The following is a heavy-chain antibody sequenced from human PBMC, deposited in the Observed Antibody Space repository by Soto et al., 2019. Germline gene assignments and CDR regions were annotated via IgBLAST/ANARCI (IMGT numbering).Heavy chain of an antibody. CDR3: ARGSRYCTNGVCFNDY. Sequence: ASVKVSCKASGYTFTSYDINWVRQATGQGLEWMGWMNPNSGNTGYAQKFQGRVTMTRNTSISTAYMELSSLRSEDTAVYYCARGSRYCTNGVCFNDYWGQGTLVT. CDR1: GYTFTSYD. CDR2: MNPNSGNT. D-gene: IGHD2-8*01. J-gene: IGHJ4*02. V-gene: IGHV1-8*01.